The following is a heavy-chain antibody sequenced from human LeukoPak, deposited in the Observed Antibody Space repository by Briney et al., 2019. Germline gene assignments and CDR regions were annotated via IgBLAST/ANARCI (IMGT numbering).Heavy chain of an antibody. CDR2: ISSGGGST. CDR3: AKVGSTHGDFDY. Sequence: PGGSLRLSCAASGFTFSSYAMSWVRQAPGKGLEWVSGISSGGGSTYYADSVKGRFTISRDNSKNTLYLQMNSLRSEDTAVYYCAKVGSTHGDFDYWGQGTLVTVSS. J-gene: IGHJ4*02. D-gene: IGHD1-26*01. V-gene: IGHV3-23*01. CDR1: GFTFSSYA.